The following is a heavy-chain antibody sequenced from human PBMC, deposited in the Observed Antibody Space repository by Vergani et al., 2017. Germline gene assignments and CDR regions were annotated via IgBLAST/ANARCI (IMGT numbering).Heavy chain of an antibody. CDR3: ARIRIAVAGYYFDH. J-gene: IGHJ4*02. D-gene: IGHD6-19*01. CDR1: GFSLSTSGMC. V-gene: IGHV2-70*13. Sequence: QVTLRESGPALVKPTQTLTLTCTFSGFSLSTSGMCVSCISQAPGKALEWLGIIDWDDDKYYSTSLKTRLTITKDTSRNQVVLTMTNMDPVDTATYYCARIRIAVAGYYFDHWGQGTLVTVSS. CDR2: IDWDDDK.